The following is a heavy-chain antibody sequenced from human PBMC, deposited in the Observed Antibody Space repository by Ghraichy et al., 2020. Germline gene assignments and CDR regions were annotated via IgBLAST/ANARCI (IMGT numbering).Heavy chain of an antibody. Sequence: SETLSLTCGVYGGSLSGYYWSWIRQPPGKGLEWIGEINHSGRTNYNPSLKSRVTISIDTSKNQFSLKLTSVTAADTSMYFCTRGEHLPDNWGQGTQVTVSS. CDR1: GGSLSGYY. CDR2: INHSGRT. CDR3: TRGEHLPDN. D-gene: IGHD1/OR15-1a*01. J-gene: IGHJ4*02. V-gene: IGHV4-34*01.